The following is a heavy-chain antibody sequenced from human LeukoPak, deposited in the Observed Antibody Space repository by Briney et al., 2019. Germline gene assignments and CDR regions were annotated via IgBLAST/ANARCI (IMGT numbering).Heavy chain of an antibody. V-gene: IGHV4-59*01. CDR3: ARINWGLYFDY. CDR2: IYYSGST. J-gene: IGHJ4*02. D-gene: IGHD7-27*01. Sequence: PSETLSLTCTVSGGSISSYYWSWIRQPPGKGLEWIGYIYYSGSTNYNPSLKSRVTISVDTSKNQFSLKLSSVTAADTAVYYCARINWGLYFDYWGRGTLVTVSS. CDR1: GGSISSYY.